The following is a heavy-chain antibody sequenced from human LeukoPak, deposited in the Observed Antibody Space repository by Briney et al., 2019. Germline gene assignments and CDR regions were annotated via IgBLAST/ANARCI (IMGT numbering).Heavy chain of an antibody. CDR3: ARDGLLSGYYGSGTLYYFDY. D-gene: IGHD3-10*01. V-gene: IGHV3-23*01. CDR2: ISGSGGGT. J-gene: IGHJ4*02. CDR1: GFTFSTYA. Sequence: GGSLRLSCSASGFTFSTYAMSWVRQAPGKGLEWVSGISGSGGGTYYADSVKGRFTISRDNSKNSLYLQMNSLRAEDSAVYYCARDGLLSGYYGSGTLYYFDYWGQGTLVTVSS.